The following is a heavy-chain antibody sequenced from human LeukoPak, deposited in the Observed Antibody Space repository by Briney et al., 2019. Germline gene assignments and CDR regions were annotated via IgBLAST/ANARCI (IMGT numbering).Heavy chain of an antibody. CDR2: IKQDGSEK. J-gene: IGHJ3*02. Sequence: GGSLRLSCAASGFTFSSYWMSWVRQAPGKGLEWVANIKQDGSEKYYVDSVKGRFTISRDNAKNSLYLQMKSLRTEDTAVYYCARVLTWNDVSVDAFDIWGQGTMVTVSS. V-gene: IGHV3-7*01. D-gene: IGHD1-1*01. CDR3: ARVLTWNDVSVDAFDI. CDR1: GFTFSSYW.